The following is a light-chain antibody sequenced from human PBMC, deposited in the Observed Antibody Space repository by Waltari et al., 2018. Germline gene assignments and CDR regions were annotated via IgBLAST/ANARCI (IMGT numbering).Light chain of an antibody. CDR3: QQYNNWPPGT. CDR2: GAS. CDR1: RSVSSN. V-gene: IGKV3-15*01. Sequence: EIVMTQSPATLSVSPGERATLPCRASRSVSSNLAWYQQNPGQAPRLLIYGASTRATGIPARFSGSGSGTEFTLTISSLQSEDFAVYYCQQYNNWPPGTFGQGTKVEIK. J-gene: IGKJ1*01.